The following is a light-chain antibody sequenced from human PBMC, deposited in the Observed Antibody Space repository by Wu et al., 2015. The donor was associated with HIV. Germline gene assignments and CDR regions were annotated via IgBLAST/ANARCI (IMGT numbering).Light chain of an antibody. CDR2: GTS. J-gene: IGKJ2*01. CDR1: QTVSNTY. V-gene: IGKV3-20*01. Sequence: EIVLTQSPGTLSLSPGERATLSCRASQTVSNTYLAWYQQKPGQAPRLPIYGTSSRATGFPDRFSGSGSGTDFTLTISRLDPEDFAVYYCQHYGNSPYTFGPGDQTGRSN. CDR3: QHYGNSPYT.